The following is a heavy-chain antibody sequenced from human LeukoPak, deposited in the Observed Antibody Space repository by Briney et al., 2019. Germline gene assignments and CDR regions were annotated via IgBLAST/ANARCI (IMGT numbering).Heavy chain of an antibody. D-gene: IGHD3-9*01. CDR2: IWYDGSNK. CDR3: ARESYDILTGLADAFDI. J-gene: IGHJ3*02. V-gene: IGHV3-33*08. Sequence: GGSLRLSCAASGFTFSDYSMNWVRQAPGKGLEWVAVIWYDGSNKYYADSVKGRFTISRDNSKNTLYLQMNSLRAEDTAVYYCARESYDILTGLADAFDIWGQGTMVTVSS. CDR1: GFTFSDYS.